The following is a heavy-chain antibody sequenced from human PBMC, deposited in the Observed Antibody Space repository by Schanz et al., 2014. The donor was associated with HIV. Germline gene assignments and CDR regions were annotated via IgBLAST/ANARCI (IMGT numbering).Heavy chain of an antibody. V-gene: IGHV3-9*01. CDR3: ARDGAMAFSLGMDV. Sequence: EVQLVESGGDLVQPGRSLRLSCAASGFTFDDYAMHWVRQAPGKGLEWVSGISWNSGNIAYADSVRGRFTISRDNAKNSLYLQMNSLRAEDTAVYYCARDGAMAFSLGMDVWGQGTTVTVSS. CDR1: GFTFDDYA. CDR2: ISWNSGNI. D-gene: IGHD2-2*01. J-gene: IGHJ6*02.